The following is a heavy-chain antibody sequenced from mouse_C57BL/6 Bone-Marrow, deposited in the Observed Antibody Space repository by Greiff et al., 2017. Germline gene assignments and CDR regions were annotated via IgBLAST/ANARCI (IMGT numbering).Heavy chain of an antibody. CDR1: GFNIKNTY. D-gene: IGHD2-5*01. Sequence: VQLQQSVAELVRPGASVKLSCTASGFNIKNTYMHWVKQRPEQGLEWIGRIDPENGNTKYAPKFQGKATITADTSSNTTYLQLSSLTSDDTAIYYCASPSYYSNYDYYAMDYWGQGTSVTVSS. CDR2: IDPENGNT. J-gene: IGHJ4*01. CDR3: ASPSYYSNYDYYAMDY. V-gene: IGHV14-3*01.